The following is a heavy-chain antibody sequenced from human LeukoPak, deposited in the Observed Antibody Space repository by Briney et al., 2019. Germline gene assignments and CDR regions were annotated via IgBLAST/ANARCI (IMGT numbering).Heavy chain of an antibody. CDR1: GYTFTSYA. CDR3: ARDTLYSSGWYGY. CDR2: INAGNGNT. Sequence: ASVKVSCKASGYTFTSYAMHWVRQAPGQRLEWMGWINAGNGNTKYSQKFQGKVTITRDTSASTAYMELSSLRSEDTAVYYCARDTLYSSGWYGYWGQGTLVTVSS. D-gene: IGHD6-19*01. V-gene: IGHV1-3*01. J-gene: IGHJ4*02.